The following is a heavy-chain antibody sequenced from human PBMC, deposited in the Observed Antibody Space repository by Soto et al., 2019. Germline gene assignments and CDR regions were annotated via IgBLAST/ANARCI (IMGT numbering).Heavy chain of an antibody. J-gene: IGHJ4*02. CDR2: ISYDGSNK. D-gene: IGHD6-19*01. Sequence: GGSLRLSCAASGFAFSSYAMHWVRQAPGKGLEWVAVISYDGSNKYYADSAKGRFTISRDNSKNTLYLQMNSLRAEDTAVYYCAKPPGGSSGWKYFDYWGQGTLVTVSS. V-gene: IGHV3-30-3*01. CDR1: GFAFSSYA. CDR3: AKPPGGSSGWKYFDY.